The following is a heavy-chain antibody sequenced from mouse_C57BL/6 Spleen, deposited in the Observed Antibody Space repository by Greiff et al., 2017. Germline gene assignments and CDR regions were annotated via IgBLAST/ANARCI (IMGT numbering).Heavy chain of an antibody. Sequence: VQLQQSGAELVRPGASVKLSCKASGYTFTDYYINWVKQRPGQGLEWIARIYPGSGNTYYNEKFKGKATLTAEKSSSTAYMQLSSLTSEDSAVXFCARTGIYYDYPYAMDYWGQGTSVTVSS. CDR3: ARTGIYYDYPYAMDY. CDR2: IYPGSGNT. J-gene: IGHJ4*01. CDR1: GYTFTDYY. D-gene: IGHD2-4*01. V-gene: IGHV1-76*01.